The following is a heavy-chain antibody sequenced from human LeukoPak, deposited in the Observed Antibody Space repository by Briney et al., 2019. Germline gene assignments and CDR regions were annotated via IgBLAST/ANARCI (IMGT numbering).Heavy chain of an antibody. CDR1: EFTFSNAW. Sequence: GGSLTLSCEAFEFTFSNAWMSWVRQAPGKGLEWVGRIKSKTDGGTTDYAAPVKGRFTISRDDSKNTLYLQMNSLKTEDTAVYYCTTKYYDFWSGYPDPRFDYWGQGTLVTVSS. D-gene: IGHD3-3*01. V-gene: IGHV3-15*01. J-gene: IGHJ4*02. CDR2: IKSKTDGGTT. CDR3: TTKYYDFWSGYPDPRFDY.